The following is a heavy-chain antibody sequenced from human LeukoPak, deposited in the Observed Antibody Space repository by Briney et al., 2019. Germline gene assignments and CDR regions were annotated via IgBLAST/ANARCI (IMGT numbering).Heavy chain of an antibody. Sequence: GGSLRLSCAASGFTFSSTSMSWVRQAPGKGLEWVAVTVGGGDGTFYADSVKGRFTISRDNSKNTLYLQMNSLRAEDTAVYYCARHTGSGFYYGNWGQGTLVTVSS. CDR2: TVGGGDGT. CDR3: ARHTGSGFYYGN. J-gene: IGHJ4*02. CDR1: GFTFSSTS. V-gene: IGHV3-23*01. D-gene: IGHD3-22*01.